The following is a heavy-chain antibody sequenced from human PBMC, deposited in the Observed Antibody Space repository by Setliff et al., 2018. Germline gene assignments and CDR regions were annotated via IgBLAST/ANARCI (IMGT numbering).Heavy chain of an antibody. CDR1: GDSISSRRNY. CDR2: IYTSWST. Sequence: ASETLSLTCTVSGDSISSRRNYWGWFRQPAGKELEWIGQIYTSWSTNYNPSLKSRVTILLDTSKNQFSLSLTSVTAEDTAVYYCARMSGFQYIDVWDKGTTVTVSS. D-gene: IGHD3-3*01. V-gene: IGHV4-61*09. CDR3: ARMSGFQYIDV. J-gene: IGHJ6*03.